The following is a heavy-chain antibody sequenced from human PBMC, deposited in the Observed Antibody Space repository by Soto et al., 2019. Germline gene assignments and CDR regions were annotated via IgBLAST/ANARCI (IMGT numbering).Heavy chain of an antibody. CDR3: ARHQLPLVSYFYGLDV. CDR1: GGPISSGGYY. CDR2: IYYSGST. D-gene: IGHD2-2*01. J-gene: IGHJ6*02. V-gene: IGHV4-31*03. Sequence: SETLSLPCNVSGGPISSGGYYLSWIRQHPGKGLEWIGYIYYSGSTYYNPSLKSRVTISVDTSKNQFSLKLSSVTAADTAVYYCARHQLPLVSYFYGLDVWGQGTTVTVSS.